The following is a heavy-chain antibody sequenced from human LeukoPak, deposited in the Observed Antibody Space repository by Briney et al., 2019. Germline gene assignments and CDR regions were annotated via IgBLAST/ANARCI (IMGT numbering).Heavy chain of an antibody. CDR3: ARATIFWPGGGY. D-gene: IGHD3-9*01. Sequence: GASVKVSCKASGYTFTSYGISWVRQAPGQGLEWMGIINPSGGSTSYAQKFQGRVTMTRDMSTSTVYMELSSLRSEDTAVYYCARATIFWPGGGYWGQGTLVTVSS. CDR1: GYTFTSYG. V-gene: IGHV1-46*01. CDR2: INPSGGST. J-gene: IGHJ4*02.